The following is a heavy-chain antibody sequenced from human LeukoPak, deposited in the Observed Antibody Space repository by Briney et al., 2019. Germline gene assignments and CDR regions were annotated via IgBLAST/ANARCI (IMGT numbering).Heavy chain of an antibody. CDR1: GGTFSSYA. J-gene: IGHJ5*02. CDR3: AREGAAAGTLGWFDP. V-gene: IGHV1-69*05. Sequence: GASVKVSCKASGGTFSSYAISWVRQAPGQGLEWMGGIIPIFGTANYAQKFQGRVTITTDESTSTAYMELSSLRSEDTAVYYCAREGAAAGTLGWFDPGGQGTLVTVSS. D-gene: IGHD6-13*01. CDR2: IIPIFGTA.